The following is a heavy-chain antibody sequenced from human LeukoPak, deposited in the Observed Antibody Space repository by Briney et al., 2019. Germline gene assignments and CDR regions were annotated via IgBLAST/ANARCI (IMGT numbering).Heavy chain of an antibody. D-gene: IGHD2-2*01. CDR3: AKLGCSSTRCYINY. Sequence: GGTLRLSCAASGFAFSTYAMRWVGQAPGKGLEWVAVISYDGGDRYFADSLKGRFTISRDNSKNTLYLQMNSLRVEDTAVYYCAKLGCSSTRCYINYWGQGTLVTVSS. J-gene: IGHJ4*02. CDR1: GFAFSTYA. CDR2: ISYDGGDR. V-gene: IGHV3-30*18.